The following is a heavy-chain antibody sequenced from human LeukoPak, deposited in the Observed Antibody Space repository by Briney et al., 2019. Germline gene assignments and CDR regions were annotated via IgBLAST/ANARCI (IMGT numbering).Heavy chain of an antibody. V-gene: IGHV1-69*01. CDR2: IIPIFGTA. CDR1: GGTFSSYA. Sequence: ASVKVSCKASGGTFSSYAISWVRQAPGQGLEWMGGIIPIFGTANYAQKFQGRVTITADESTTTAYMELSRLRSEDTAVYYCARDSSSLRSAYNWFDPWGQGTLVTVSS. D-gene: IGHD6-6*01. J-gene: IGHJ5*02. CDR3: ARDSSSLRSAYNWFDP.